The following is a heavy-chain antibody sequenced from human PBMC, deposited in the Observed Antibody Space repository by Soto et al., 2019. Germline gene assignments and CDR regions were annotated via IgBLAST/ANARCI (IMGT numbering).Heavy chain of an antibody. CDR2: INHSGST. CDR3: ARGRGSGDSPVFDY. D-gene: IGHD3-10*01. CDR1: GGAFSGFY. Sequence: SSGTLSPTCAVYGGAFSGFYWSWIRQPPGKGLEWIGEINHSGSTNYNPSLKSRVTISVDTSKNQFSLKLSSVTAADTAVYYCARGRGSGDSPVFDYWGQGTLVTVSS. V-gene: IGHV4-34*01. J-gene: IGHJ4*02.